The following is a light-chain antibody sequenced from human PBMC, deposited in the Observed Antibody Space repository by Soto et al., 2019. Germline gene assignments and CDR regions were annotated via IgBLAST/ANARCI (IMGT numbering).Light chain of an antibody. V-gene: IGKV1-33*01. CDR1: QDIKNY. CDR2: DAS. Sequence: DIQMTQSPSSLSASVGDRVTITCQASQDIKNYLNWYQQKSGKAPKLLIYDASALETGVPSRFSGSGSGTDFTFTINSLQPEDIATYYCQQYDNLPLTFGGGTKVEIK. J-gene: IGKJ4*01. CDR3: QQYDNLPLT.